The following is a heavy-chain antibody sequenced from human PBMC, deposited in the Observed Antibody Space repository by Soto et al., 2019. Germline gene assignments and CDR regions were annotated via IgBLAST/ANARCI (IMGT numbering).Heavy chain of an antibody. J-gene: IGHJ4*02. CDR1: GYTFTSYD. Sequence: ASVKVSCKASGYTFTSYDINWVRQATGQGLEWMGWMNPNSGNTNLPQTLQGRVTMTTDKSTATAYMELKNLTSDDTAVYYCARARATVTTERALGYWGQGTLVTVSS. D-gene: IGHD4-17*01. V-gene: IGHV1-8*01. CDR2: MNPNSGNT. CDR3: ARARATVTTERALGY.